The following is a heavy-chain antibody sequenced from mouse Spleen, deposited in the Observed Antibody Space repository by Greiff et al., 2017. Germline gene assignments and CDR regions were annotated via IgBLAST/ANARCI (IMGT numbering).Heavy chain of an antibody. CDR3: ARSRSTMITTEFAY. CDR1: GYSFTDYN. J-gene: IGHJ3*01. Sequence: EVNLVESGPELVKPGASVKVSCKASGYSFTDYNMYWVKQSHGKSLEWIGYIDPYNGGTSYNQKFKGKATLTVDKSSSTAFMHLNSLTSEDSAVYYCARSRSTMITTEFAYWGQGTLVTVSA. CDR2: IDPYNGGT. V-gene: IGHV1S135*01. D-gene: IGHD2-4*01.